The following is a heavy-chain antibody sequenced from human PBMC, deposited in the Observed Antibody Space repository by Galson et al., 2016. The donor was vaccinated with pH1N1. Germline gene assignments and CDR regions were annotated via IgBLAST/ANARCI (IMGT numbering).Heavy chain of an antibody. V-gene: IGHV3-11*06. Sequence: SLRLSCAASGFTFNNYWMYWVRQAPGKGLEWISYIIGSGSITNYADSVRGRFTISRDNAKSSLFLQMDSLRAEDTATYYCVRETRDDYNYGNFDYWGQGTLVTVSS. CDR3: VRETRDDYNYGNFDY. CDR1: GFTFNNYW. CDR2: IIGSGSIT. D-gene: IGHD5-24*01. J-gene: IGHJ4*02.